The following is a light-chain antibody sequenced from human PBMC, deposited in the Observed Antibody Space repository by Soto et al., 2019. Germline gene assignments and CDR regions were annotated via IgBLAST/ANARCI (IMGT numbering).Light chain of an antibody. Sequence: IVLTQNPLSSPVTLGQPASISCRSSQSLVHSDGNTYLIWLHQRPGQPPRLLIYKVSNRFSGGPNTVSSSGAGTDFTLKISRVEAEYVGVYYCMQATQDRPYTGGQGTKLEIK. J-gene: IGKJ2*01. CDR3: MQATQDRPYT. CDR2: KVS. CDR1: QSLVHSDGNTY. V-gene: IGKV2-24*01.